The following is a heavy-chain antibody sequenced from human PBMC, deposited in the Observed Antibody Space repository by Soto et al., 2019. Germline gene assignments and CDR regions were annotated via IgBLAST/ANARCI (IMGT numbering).Heavy chain of an antibody. D-gene: IGHD4-17*01. CDR2: INHSGST. J-gene: IGHJ4*02. Sequence: SETLSLTCAVYGGSFSGYYWSWIRQPPGKGLEWIGEINHSGSTNYNPSLKSRVTISVDTSKNQFSLKLSSVTAADTAVYYCARASLRATVTTPATEYYFDYWGQGTLVTVSS. CDR3: ARASLRATVTTPATEYYFDY. CDR1: GGSFSGYY. V-gene: IGHV4-34*01.